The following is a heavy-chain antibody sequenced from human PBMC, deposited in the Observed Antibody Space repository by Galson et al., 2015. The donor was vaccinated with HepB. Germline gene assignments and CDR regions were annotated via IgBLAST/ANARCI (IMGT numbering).Heavy chain of an antibody. CDR1: GFSLATNGVS. D-gene: IGHD3-22*01. J-gene: IGHJ3*02. CDR2: IDWDDDK. V-gene: IGHV2-70*11. Sequence: PALVKPTQTLTLTCALSGFSLATNGVSVGWVRQPPGRALEWLARIDWDDDKYYSTSLETRLTISKDTSKNQVVLTMSDMDPVDTATYYCARIRYYDSRPGPFDIWGQGTLGSVSS. CDR3: ARIRYYDSRPGPFDI.